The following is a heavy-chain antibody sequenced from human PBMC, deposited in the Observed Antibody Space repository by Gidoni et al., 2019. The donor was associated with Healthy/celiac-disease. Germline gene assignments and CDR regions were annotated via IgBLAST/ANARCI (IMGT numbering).Heavy chain of an antibody. D-gene: IGHD2-2*01. CDR2: IYTSGST. CDR3: ARYADCSSTSCPQEDDAFDI. CDR1: GGSISSYY. V-gene: IGHV4-4*07. J-gene: IGHJ3*02. Sequence: QVQLQESGPGLVKPSETLSLTCTVSGGSISSYYWSWIRQPAGKGLEWIGRIYTSGSTNYNPSLKSRVTMSVDTSKNQFSLKLSSVTAADTAVYYCARYADCSSTSCPQEDDAFDIWGQGTMVTVSS.